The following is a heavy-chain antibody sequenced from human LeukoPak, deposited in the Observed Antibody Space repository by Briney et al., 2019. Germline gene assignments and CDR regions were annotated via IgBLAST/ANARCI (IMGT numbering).Heavy chain of an antibody. D-gene: IGHD3-22*01. CDR1: GFTFSSYG. CDR2: IRYDGSNK. CDR3: AKEGSSGPGDAQYFDY. V-gene: IGHV3-30*02. Sequence: PGGSLRLSCAASGFTFSSYGMHWVRQAPGKGLEWVAFIRYDGSNKYYADSVKGRFTISRDNSKNTLYLHVNSLRPEDTAVYYCAKEGSSGPGDAQYFDYWGQGTLVTVSS. J-gene: IGHJ4*02.